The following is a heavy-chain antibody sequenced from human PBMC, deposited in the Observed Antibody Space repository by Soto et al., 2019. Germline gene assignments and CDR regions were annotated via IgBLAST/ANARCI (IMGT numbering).Heavy chain of an antibody. J-gene: IGHJ4*02. CDR1: GFTFSSYS. CDR3: AREVYYYGSGSPDPTDY. Sequence: GGSLRLSCAASGFTFSSYSMNWVRQAPGKGLEWVSSISSSSSYIYYADSVKGRFTISRDSAKNSLYLQMNSLRAEDTAVYYCAREVYYYGSGSPDPTDYWGQGTLVTVSS. V-gene: IGHV3-21*01. D-gene: IGHD3-10*01. CDR2: ISSSSSYI.